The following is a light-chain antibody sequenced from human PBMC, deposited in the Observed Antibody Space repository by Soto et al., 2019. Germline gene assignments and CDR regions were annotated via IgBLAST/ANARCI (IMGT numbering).Light chain of an antibody. Sequence: DIPMTQSPSPLSASVGARVTITCRASQSISSWLAWYQQKPGKAPKLLLYDDSRLESGIPSRFSGRGSGTEFNLTINSLQPDDFATYYYQQYNSYPFTFGPGTKVDIK. J-gene: IGKJ3*01. CDR1: QSISSW. CDR3: QQYNSYPFT. V-gene: IGKV1-5*01. CDR2: DDS.